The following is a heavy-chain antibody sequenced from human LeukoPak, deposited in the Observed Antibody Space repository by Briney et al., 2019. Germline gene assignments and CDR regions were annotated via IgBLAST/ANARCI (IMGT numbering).Heavy chain of an antibody. V-gene: IGHV3-23*01. J-gene: IGHJ4*02. D-gene: IGHD5-12*01. CDR1: GFSFSSYG. Sequence: PGGSLRLSCAASGFSFSSYGMSWVRQAPGKGLEWVSAISGSGGSTYYADSVKGRFTISRDNSKNTLYLQMNSLRAEDTAVYYCAKVGGGYDAYYFDYWGQGTLVTVSS. CDR3: AKVGGGYDAYYFDY. CDR2: ISGSGGST.